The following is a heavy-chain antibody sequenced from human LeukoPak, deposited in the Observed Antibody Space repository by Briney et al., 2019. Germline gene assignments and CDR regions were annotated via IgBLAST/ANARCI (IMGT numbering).Heavy chain of an antibody. D-gene: IGHD2-15*01. Sequence: SGGSLRLSCAASGFTFSSYAMSWVRQAPGQGLEWVSAVSADGDYTYYADSVKGRFSISRDNSKNTLYLQMNSLRVGDTAVYYCAKRRYCDDINCRDFDCWGQGTLVTVSS. V-gene: IGHV3-23*01. CDR1: GFTFSSYA. CDR3: AKRRYCDDINCRDFDC. CDR2: VSADGDYT. J-gene: IGHJ4*02.